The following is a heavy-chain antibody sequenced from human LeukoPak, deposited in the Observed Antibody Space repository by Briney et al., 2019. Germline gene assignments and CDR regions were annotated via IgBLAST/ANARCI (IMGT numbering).Heavy chain of an antibody. V-gene: IGHV4-4*07. CDR1: NASITNYD. Sequence: SETLSLTCTVSNASITNYDWNWIRHSDDKGLEWIGRILAAGSTNYHPSLRTRITISADTSQNQIPLRLASMTAADTALYYCTRVPRYCSGGRCYVDWGQGTLVTVSS. J-gene: IGHJ4*02. CDR2: ILAAGST. D-gene: IGHD2-15*01. CDR3: TRVPRYCSGGRCYVD.